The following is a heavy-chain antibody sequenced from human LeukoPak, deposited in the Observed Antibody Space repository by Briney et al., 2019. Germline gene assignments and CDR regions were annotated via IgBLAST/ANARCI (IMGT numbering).Heavy chain of an antibody. V-gene: IGHV4-31*03. D-gene: IGHD3-22*01. CDR3: ARGGYYDSSGYYYAFDI. J-gene: IGHJ3*02. Sequence: PSETLSLTCTVSGGSISSGGYYWSWIRQHPGKCLEWIGYIYYSGSTYYNPSLKSRVTISVDTSKNQFSLKLSSVTAADTAVYYCARGGYYDSSGYYYAFDIWGQGTMVTVSS. CDR2: IYYSGST. CDR1: GGSISSGGYY.